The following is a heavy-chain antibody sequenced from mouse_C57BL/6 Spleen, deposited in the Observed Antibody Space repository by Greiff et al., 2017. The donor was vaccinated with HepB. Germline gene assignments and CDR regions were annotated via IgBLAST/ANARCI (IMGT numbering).Heavy chain of an antibody. CDR2: ISSGGSYT. V-gene: IGHV5-6*01. J-gene: IGHJ2*01. D-gene: IGHD1-1*01. CDR3: ARQRTTGFDY. Sequence: EVQLQQSGGDLVKPGGSLKLSCAASGFTFSSYGMSWVRQTPDKRLEWVATISSGGSYTYYPDSVKVRFTISRDNAKNTLYLQMSSLKSEDTAMYYCARQRTTGFDYWGQGTTLTVSS. CDR1: GFTFSSYG.